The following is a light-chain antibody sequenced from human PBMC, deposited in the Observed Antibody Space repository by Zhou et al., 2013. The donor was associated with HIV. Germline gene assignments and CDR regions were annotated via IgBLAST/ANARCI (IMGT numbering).Light chain of an antibody. Sequence: DIQMTQSPSSLSASVGDRVIITCRASQSIRTFLNWYQQKPGKAPKLLIYAASSLQSGVPSRFSGSGSGTEFTLTISSLQAEDSAIYYCQQYGSYSETFGQGTKVE. V-gene: IGKV1-39*01. CDR2: AAS. CDR3: QQYGSYSET. CDR1: QSIRTF. J-gene: IGKJ1*01.